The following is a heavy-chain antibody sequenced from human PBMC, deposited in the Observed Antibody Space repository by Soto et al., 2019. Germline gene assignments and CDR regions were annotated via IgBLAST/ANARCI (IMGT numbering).Heavy chain of an antibody. CDR2: INPNSGGT. CDR3: ARSYSSGWYPAFDI. Sequence: SVKVSCKASGYTFTGYYMHWVRQAPGQGLEWMGWINPNSGGTNYAQKFQGWVTMTRDTSISTAYMELSRLRSDDTAVYYCARSYSSGWYPAFDIWGQGTTVTVSS. CDR1: GYTFTGYY. J-gene: IGHJ3*02. V-gene: IGHV1-2*04. D-gene: IGHD6-19*01.